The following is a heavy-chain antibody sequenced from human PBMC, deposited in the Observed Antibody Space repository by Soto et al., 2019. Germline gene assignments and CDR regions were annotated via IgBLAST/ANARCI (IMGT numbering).Heavy chain of an antibody. CDR1: GFTFSNAW. CDR2: IKSKTDGGTT. Sequence: EVQLVESGGGLVKPGGSLRLSCAASGFTFSNAWMSWVRQAPGKGLEWVGRIKSKTDGGTTDYAAPVKGRFTISRDDSKNTLYLQMNSLKTEDTAVYYCTTDPIRSRYLGFVDYWGQGTLVTVSS. CDR3: TTDPIRSRYLGFVDY. V-gene: IGHV3-15*01. J-gene: IGHJ4*02. D-gene: IGHD6-13*01.